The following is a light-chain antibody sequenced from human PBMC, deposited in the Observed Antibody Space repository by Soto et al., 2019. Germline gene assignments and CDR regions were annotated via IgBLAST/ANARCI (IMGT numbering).Light chain of an antibody. V-gene: IGKV3-20*01. CDR2: GAS. J-gene: IGKJ1*01. CDR3: QQYGSSGT. CDR1: QSVSSN. Sequence: EVVVTRSPATLSVSPGERSTLSVRASQSVSSNLAWYQQKPGQAPRLLIYGASNRATGIPDRFSGSGSGTDFTLTISRLEPEDFAVYYCQQYGSSGTFGQGTKVDIK.